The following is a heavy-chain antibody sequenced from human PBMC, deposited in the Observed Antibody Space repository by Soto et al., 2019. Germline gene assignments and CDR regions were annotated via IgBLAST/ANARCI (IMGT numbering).Heavy chain of an antibody. D-gene: IGHD2-15*01. J-gene: IGHJ5*02. CDR2: IYPGDSET. CDR1: GYSFSNYW. V-gene: IGHV5-51*03. CDR3: EKRRGGNPADWFDP. Sequence: EVQLVQSGAEVKKPGESLKISCKGSGYSFSNYWIVCVRQMPGKGLEWMGIIYPGDSETKYSPSFQGQVTISADKSINTSYLQWLSLKASDTAVYYCEKRRGGNPADWFDPWGQGTLVTVSS.